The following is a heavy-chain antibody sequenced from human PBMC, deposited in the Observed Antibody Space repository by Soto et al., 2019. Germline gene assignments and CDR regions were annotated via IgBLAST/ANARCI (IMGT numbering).Heavy chain of an antibody. Sequence: SETLSLTCGVSGDSISNSRFYWAWIRQPPGEGLEWIGSIYHTGNAYYNPSLKSRVTISVDTSKNQFSLKVTSVTAADTALYYCARDYFDSSDYTTNWFGPWGQGTLVTVSS. V-gene: IGHV4-39*01. J-gene: IGHJ5*02. CDR3: ARDYFDSSDYTTNWFGP. D-gene: IGHD3-22*01. CDR2: IYHTGNA. CDR1: GDSISNSRFY.